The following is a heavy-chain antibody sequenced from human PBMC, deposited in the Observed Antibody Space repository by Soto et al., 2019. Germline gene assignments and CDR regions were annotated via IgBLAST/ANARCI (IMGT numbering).Heavy chain of an antibody. CDR2: TYYRSRFFS. CDR3: VRDRYSSSGWFDP. D-gene: IGHD3-10*01. V-gene: IGHV6-1*01. CDR1: GDSVSSYSAA. J-gene: IGHJ5*01. Sequence: PSQTLSLTCAISGDSVSSYSAAWNWIRQPPSGGLEWLGRTYYRSRFFSDYAESVKSRIIINPDTSKNQFSLQLKSVTPEDTAVYYCVRDRYSSSGWFDPWGQGTTVTVSS.